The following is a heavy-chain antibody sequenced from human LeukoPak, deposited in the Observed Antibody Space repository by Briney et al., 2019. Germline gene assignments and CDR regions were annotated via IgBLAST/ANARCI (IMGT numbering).Heavy chain of an antibody. D-gene: IGHD2-15*01. CDR2: INPNSGGT. CDR3: ARDPAFYCSGGSCYPY. Sequence: ASVKVSCKASGYTFTGHYMHWVRQAPGQGLEWMGWINPNSGGTNYAQRFQGRVTMTRDTSISTAYMELSRLRSDDTAVYYCARDPAFYCSGGSCYPYWGQGTLVTVSS. CDR1: GYTFTGHY. V-gene: IGHV1-2*02. J-gene: IGHJ4*02.